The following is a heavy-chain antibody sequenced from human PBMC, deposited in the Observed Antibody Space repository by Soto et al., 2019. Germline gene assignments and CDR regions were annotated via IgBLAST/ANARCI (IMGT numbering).Heavy chain of an antibody. Sequence: SETLSLTCAVYGGSFSGYYWSWIRQPTGKGLEWIGEINHSGSTNYNPSLKSRVTISVDTSKNQFSLKLSSVTAADTAVYYCARGDGFWSGYYYYYGMDVWGQGTTVTVSS. CDR1: GGSFSGYY. D-gene: IGHD3-3*01. CDR3: ARGDGFWSGYYYYYGMDV. CDR2: INHSGST. J-gene: IGHJ6*02. V-gene: IGHV4-34*01.